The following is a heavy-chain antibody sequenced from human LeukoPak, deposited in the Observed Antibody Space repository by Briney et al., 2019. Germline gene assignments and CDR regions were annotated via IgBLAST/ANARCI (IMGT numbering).Heavy chain of an antibody. CDR3: AMKAVPRPRLYDAFDF. CDR2: TTSSSSYI. Sequence: GGSLRLSCAAPGFTFSSYNMNWVRQAPGKGLEWVSSTTSSSSYIYYADSVKGRFTISRDNSKNTLYLQMNSLRADDTAVYYCAMKAVPRPRLYDAFDFWGQGTVVTVSS. D-gene: IGHD2-2*02. J-gene: IGHJ3*01. CDR1: GFTFSSYN. V-gene: IGHV3-21*04.